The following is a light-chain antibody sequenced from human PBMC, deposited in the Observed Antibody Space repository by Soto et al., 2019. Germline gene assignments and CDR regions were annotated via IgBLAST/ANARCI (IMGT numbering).Light chain of an antibody. V-gene: IGKV3-15*01. J-gene: IGKJ4*01. CDR3: QQYNDWPQLT. CDR2: GAS. Sequence: EIVMTQSPATLSVSPGERATLSCRASQSVSSNLAWYQQQPGQAPRLLIHGASTRATGIPARFSGRGTGTELTLTISSLQSEDFAVYYCQQYNDWPQLTFGGGTRVEIK. CDR1: QSVSSN.